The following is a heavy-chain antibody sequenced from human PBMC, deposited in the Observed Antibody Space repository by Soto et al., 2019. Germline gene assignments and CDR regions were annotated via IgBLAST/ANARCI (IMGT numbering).Heavy chain of an antibody. V-gene: IGHV3-30*18. CDR3: AKVGSSWGPGGY. CDR1: GFTFSSYG. Sequence: QVQLVESGGGVVQPGRSLRLSCAASGFTFSSYGMHWVRQAPGNGLECVAVISYDGSNKYYADSVKGRFTISRDNSKNTLYLQMNSLRAEDTAVYYCAKVGSSWGPGGYRGQGTLVTVSS. CDR2: ISYDGSNK. D-gene: IGHD6-13*01. J-gene: IGHJ4*02.